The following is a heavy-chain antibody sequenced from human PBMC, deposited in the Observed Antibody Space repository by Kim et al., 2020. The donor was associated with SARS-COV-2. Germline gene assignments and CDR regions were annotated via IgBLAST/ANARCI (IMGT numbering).Heavy chain of an antibody. J-gene: IGHJ4*02. CDR2: ISYDGSNK. V-gene: IGHV3-30*18. Sequence: GGSLRLSCAASGFTFSSYGMHWVRQAPGKGLEWVAVISYDGSNKYYADSVKGRFTISRDNSKNTLYLQMNSLRAEDTAVYYCAKEGQVAVTGTALDYWGQGTLVTVSS. CDR3: AKEGQVAVTGTALDY. CDR1: GFTFSSYG. D-gene: IGHD6-19*01.